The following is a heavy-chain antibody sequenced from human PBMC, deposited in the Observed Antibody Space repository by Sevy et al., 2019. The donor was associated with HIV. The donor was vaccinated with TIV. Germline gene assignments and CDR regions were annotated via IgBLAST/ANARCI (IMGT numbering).Heavy chain of an antibody. CDR3: ARVGHYGGNAFDY. Sequence: GGSLRLSCAASGFTFSSYSMNWVRQAPGKGLEWVSSISSSSSYIYYADSVKGRFTISRDNAKNSLYLQMNSLRAEDTAVYYCARVGHYGGNAFDYWGQGTLVTVS. J-gene: IGHJ4*02. CDR1: GFTFSSYS. D-gene: IGHD4-17*01. CDR2: ISSSSSYI. V-gene: IGHV3-21*01.